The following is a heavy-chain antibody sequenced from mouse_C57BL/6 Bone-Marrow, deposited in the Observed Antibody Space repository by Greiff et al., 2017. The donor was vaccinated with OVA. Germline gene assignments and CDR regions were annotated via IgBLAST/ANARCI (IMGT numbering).Heavy chain of an antibody. CDR2: IDPSDSYT. CDR1: GYTFTSYW. Sequence: QVQLKQPGAELVKPGASVKLSCKASGYTFTSYWMQWVKQRPGQGLEWIGEIDPSDSYTNYNQKFKGKATLTVDTSSSTAYMQISSLTSEDSAVYYCARRGLRRNWFAYWGQGTLVTVSA. J-gene: IGHJ3*01. D-gene: IGHD2-2*01. CDR3: ARRGLRRNWFAY. V-gene: IGHV1-50*01.